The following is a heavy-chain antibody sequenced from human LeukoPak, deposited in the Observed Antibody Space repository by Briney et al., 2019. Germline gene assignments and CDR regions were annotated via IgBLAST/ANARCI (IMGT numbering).Heavy chain of an antibody. CDR1: GVSFSSFA. J-gene: IGHJ4*02. CDR2: ISGSGGST. V-gene: IGHV3-23*01. Sequence: GGSLRLPCAASGVSFSSFAMSWVRQAPGKGLEWVSAISGSGGSTYYADSVKGRFTISRDNSKNTLYLQMNSLRAEDTAVYYCAKDGDDSYGSFGYWGQGTLVTVSS. D-gene: IGHD5-18*01. CDR3: AKDGDDSYGSFGY.